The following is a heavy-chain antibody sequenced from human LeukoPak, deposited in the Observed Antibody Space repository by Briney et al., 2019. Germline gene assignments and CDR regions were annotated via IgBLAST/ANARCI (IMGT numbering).Heavy chain of an antibody. CDR1: GFTFSSYG. J-gene: IGHJ4*02. D-gene: IGHD6-19*01. Sequence: PGGSLRLSCAASGFTFSSYGMHWVRQAPGKGLEWVAVIWYDGSNKYYADSVKGHFTISRDNSKSTVYLQMNSLRAEDTAVYYCAKTRSQQWLANDCWGQGTLVTVSS. V-gene: IGHV3-33*06. CDR3: AKTRSQQWLANDC. CDR2: IWYDGSNK.